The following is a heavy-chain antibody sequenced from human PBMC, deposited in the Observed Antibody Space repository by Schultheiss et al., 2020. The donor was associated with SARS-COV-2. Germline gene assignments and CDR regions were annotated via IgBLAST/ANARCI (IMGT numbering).Heavy chain of an antibody. Sequence: GGSLRLSCAASGFTFSNAWMSWVRQAPGKGLEWVSVIYSGGSTYYADSVKGRFTISRDNSKNTLYLQMNSLRAEDTAVYYCAGRGGSYYKDYYYYGMDVWGQGTTVTVSS. V-gene: IGHV3-66*01. J-gene: IGHJ6*02. D-gene: IGHD1-26*01. CDR2: IYSGGST. CDR3: AGRGGSYYKDYYYYGMDV. CDR1: GFTFSNAW.